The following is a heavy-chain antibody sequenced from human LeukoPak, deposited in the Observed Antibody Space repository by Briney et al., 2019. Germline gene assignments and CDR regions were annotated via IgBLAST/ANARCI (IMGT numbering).Heavy chain of an antibody. D-gene: IGHD4-17*01. J-gene: IGHJ4*02. V-gene: IGHV1-8*01. CDR1: GYTFTSYD. Sequence: GASVKVSCKASGYTFTSYDINWVRQATGQGLEWMGWMNPNSGNTGYAQKFQGRVTITADKSTSTAYMELSSLRSEDTAVYYCAGSSYGDYGFTTSSFDYWGQGTLVTVSS. CDR3: AGSSYGDYGFTTSSFDY. CDR2: MNPNSGNT.